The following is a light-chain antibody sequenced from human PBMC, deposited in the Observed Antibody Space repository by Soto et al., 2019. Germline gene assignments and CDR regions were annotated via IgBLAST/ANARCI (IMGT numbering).Light chain of an antibody. CDR2: AAS. V-gene: IGKV1-39*01. CDR1: QSISRN. J-gene: IGKJ5*01. CDR3: QKSHTPASIP. Sequence: DIQMTQSPSSLSASVGDRVTITCRASQSISRNLNWYQHKPGKAPKLLIYAASSLQNGVPSRFSGGGSGTKFTLSISSLQPEDFGTYYCQKSHTPASIPFGQGKRREIK.